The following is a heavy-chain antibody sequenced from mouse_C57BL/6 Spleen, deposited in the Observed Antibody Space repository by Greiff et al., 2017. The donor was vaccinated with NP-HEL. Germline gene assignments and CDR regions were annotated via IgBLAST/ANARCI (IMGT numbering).Heavy chain of an antibody. V-gene: IGHV1-26*01. J-gene: IGHJ2*01. Sequence: EVQLQQSGPELVKPGASVKISCKASGYTFTDYYMNWVKQSHGKSLEWIGDINPNNGGTSYNQKFKGKATLTVDKSSSTAYMELRSLTSEDSAVYYCANYYGSSFDYWGQGTTLTVSS. CDR1: GYTFTDYY. D-gene: IGHD1-1*01. CDR3: ANYYGSSFDY. CDR2: INPNNGGT.